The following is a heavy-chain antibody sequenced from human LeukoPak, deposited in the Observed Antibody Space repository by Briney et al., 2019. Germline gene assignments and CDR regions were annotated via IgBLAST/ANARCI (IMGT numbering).Heavy chain of an antibody. CDR2: IHSTGSI. V-gene: IGHV4-4*07. J-gene: IGHJ3*02. D-gene: IGHD2-15*01. Sequence: SETLSLTCTVSGGSIRNYYWSWIRQPAGKGLEWIGRIHSTGSINYNPSLESRVTISVDTSKNQFSLKLSSVTSADTAVYYCARLLAYCSGASCAPDVFDIWGQGTMVTVSS. CDR1: GGSIRNYY. CDR3: ARLLAYCSGASCAPDVFDI.